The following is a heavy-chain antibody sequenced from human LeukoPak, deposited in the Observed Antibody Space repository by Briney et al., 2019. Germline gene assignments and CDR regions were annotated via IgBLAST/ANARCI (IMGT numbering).Heavy chain of an antibody. CDR3: AREGDLPATSGVDY. D-gene: IGHD2-2*01. CDR2: IYSGGST. J-gene: IGHJ4*02. CDR1: GFTFSSYA. V-gene: IGHV3-66*01. Sequence: GGSLRLSCAASGFTFSSYAMSWVRQAPGKGLEWVSVIYSGGSTYYADSVKGRFTISRDNSKNTLYLQMNSLRAEDTAVYYCAREGDLPATSGVDYWGQGTLVTVSS.